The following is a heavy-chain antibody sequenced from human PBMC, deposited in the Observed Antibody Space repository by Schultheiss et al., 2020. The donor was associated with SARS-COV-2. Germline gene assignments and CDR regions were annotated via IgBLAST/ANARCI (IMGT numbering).Heavy chain of an antibody. J-gene: IGHJ4*02. CDR1: GGSFSGYY. D-gene: IGHD6-13*01. V-gene: IGHV4-34*01. CDR2: IYHSGST. CDR3: ARILAAVPNY. Sequence: SETLSLTCAVYGGSFSGYYWNWIRQPPGKGLEWIGSIYHSGSTYYNPSLKSRVTISVDTSKNQFSLKLSSVTAADTAVYYCARILAAVPNYWGQGTLVTVSS.